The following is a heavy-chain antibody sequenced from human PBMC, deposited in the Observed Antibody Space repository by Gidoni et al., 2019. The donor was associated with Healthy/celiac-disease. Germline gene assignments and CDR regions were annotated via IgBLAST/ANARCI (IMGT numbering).Heavy chain of an antibody. Sequence: QITLKESGPTLVKPTQTLTLTCTFSGFSLSTSGVGVGWIRQPPGKALEWLALIYWDDDKRYSPSLKSRLTITKDTSKNQVVLTMTNMDPVDTATYYCAHGSQEPDNYDFWSPPVDFDYWGQGTLVTVSS. D-gene: IGHD3-3*01. CDR1: GFSLSTSGVG. J-gene: IGHJ4*02. V-gene: IGHV2-5*02. CDR3: AHGSQEPDNYDFWSPPVDFDY. CDR2: IYWDDDK.